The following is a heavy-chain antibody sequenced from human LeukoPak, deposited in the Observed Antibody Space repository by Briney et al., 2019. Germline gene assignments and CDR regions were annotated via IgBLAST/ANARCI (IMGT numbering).Heavy chain of an antibody. CDR2: ISSSGSTI. Sequence: NTGGSLRLSCAASGFTFSDYYMSWIRQAPGKGLEWVSYISSSGSTIYYADSVKDRFTISRDNAKNSLYLQMNSLRAEDTAVYYCATSPSGWYFDYWGQGTLVTVSS. V-gene: IGHV3-11*01. CDR3: ATSPSGWYFDY. J-gene: IGHJ4*02. CDR1: GFTFSDYY. D-gene: IGHD6-19*01.